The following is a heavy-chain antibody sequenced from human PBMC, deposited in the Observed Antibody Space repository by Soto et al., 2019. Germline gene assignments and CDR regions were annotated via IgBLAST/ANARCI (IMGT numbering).Heavy chain of an antibody. D-gene: IGHD3-3*01. CDR3: ARERRTIFGVVIPFYYYYGMDV. J-gene: IGHJ6*02. CDR2: IIPIFGTA. V-gene: IGHV1-69*13. Sequence: SVKVSCKASGGTFSSYAISWVRQAPGQGLGWMGGIIPIFGTANYAQKFQGRVTITADESTSTAYMELSSLRSEDTAVYYCARERRTIFGVVIPFYYYYGMDVWGQGTTVTVSS. CDR1: GGTFSSYA.